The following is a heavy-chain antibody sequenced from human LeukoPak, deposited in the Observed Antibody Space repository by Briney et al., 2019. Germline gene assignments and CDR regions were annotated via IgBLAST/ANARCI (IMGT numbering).Heavy chain of an antibody. CDR1: GFTFSSYA. Sequence: GGSLRLSCAASGFTFSSYAMSWVRQAPGKGLEWVSAISGSGGSTYYADSVKGRFTISRDNSKITLYLQMNSLRAEDTAVYYCAKDLRSDDYAYWGQGTLVTVSS. J-gene: IGHJ4*02. D-gene: IGHD2-15*01. V-gene: IGHV3-23*01. CDR3: AKDLRSDDYAY. CDR2: ISGSGGST.